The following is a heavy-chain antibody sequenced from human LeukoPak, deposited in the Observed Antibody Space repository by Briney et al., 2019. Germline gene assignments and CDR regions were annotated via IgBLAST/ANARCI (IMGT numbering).Heavy chain of an antibody. CDR2: GYTSGST. Sequence: SETLSLTCTVSGVSISSGSYYWSWIRQPAGKGLEWIGRGYTSGSTHYNPSLKSRVTISVDTPKNQFSLKLSSVTAADTAVYYCARDGINTMMKFYYYYYYMDVWGKGTTVTVSS. J-gene: IGHJ6*03. D-gene: IGHD3-22*01. V-gene: IGHV4-61*02. CDR3: ARDGINTMMKFYYYYYYMDV. CDR1: GVSISSGSYY.